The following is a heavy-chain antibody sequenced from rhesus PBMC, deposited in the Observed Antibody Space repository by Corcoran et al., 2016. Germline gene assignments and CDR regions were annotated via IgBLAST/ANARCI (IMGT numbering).Heavy chain of an antibody. Sequence: QVHLQESVPGLVKPAETLSLTCAVSGYSISSVFYWGWIRQRPGKGLEYIGYISGSGITYYNPSLKSRVTISTDTSKNQFSLKLTSVTAADTAVYFCVRRIGDGHGLDPWGQGVVGTVS. CDR1: GYSISSVFY. CDR2: ISGSGIT. D-gene: IGHD5-42*01. V-gene: IGHV4-99*01. CDR3: VRRIGDGHGLDP. J-gene: IGHJ6*01.